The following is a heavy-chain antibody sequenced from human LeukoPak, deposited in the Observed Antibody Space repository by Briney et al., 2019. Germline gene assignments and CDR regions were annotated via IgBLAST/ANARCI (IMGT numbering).Heavy chain of an antibody. CDR2: IFYSGTT. D-gene: IGHD1-1*01. Sequence: SETLSLTCTVSGASISSYYWSWIRQPPGKELEWIGYIFYSGTTNYNPSLKSRVTMLLDTSKNQLSLKLSSVTAADTAVYYRARRTTITTNGAFDIWGQGTMVTVSS. CDR3: ARRTTITTNGAFDI. CDR1: GASISSYY. V-gene: IGHV4-59*01. J-gene: IGHJ3*02.